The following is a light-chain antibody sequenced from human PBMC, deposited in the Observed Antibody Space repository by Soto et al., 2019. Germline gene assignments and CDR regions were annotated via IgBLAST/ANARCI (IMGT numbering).Light chain of an antibody. J-gene: IGLJ3*02. CDR1: NSNIGSNT. CDR3: AAWDGSLNGWV. V-gene: IGLV1-44*01. Sequence: QLVLTQPPSASGTPGQRVTISCSGSNSNIGSNTVNWYQQLPGTAPKVVVYSNNQRPSGVPDRFSGSKSGTSASLAISGLQSEDEADYYCAAWDGSLNGWVFGGGTKLTVL. CDR2: SNN.